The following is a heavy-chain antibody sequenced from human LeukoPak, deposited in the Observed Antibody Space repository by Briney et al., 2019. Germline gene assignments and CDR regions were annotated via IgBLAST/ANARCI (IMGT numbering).Heavy chain of an antibody. V-gene: IGHV4-4*02. Sequence: SGTLSLTCAVSGGSISSSNWWSWVRQPPGKGLEWIGEIYHSGSTNYNPSLKSRVTISVDKSKNQFSLKLSSVTAADTAVYYCARAVEMDIAQGSYYYYYYYMDVWGKGTTVTVSS. CDR1: GGSISSSNW. CDR2: IYHSGST. CDR3: ARAVEMDIAQGSYYYYYYYMDV. J-gene: IGHJ6*03. D-gene: IGHD5-24*01.